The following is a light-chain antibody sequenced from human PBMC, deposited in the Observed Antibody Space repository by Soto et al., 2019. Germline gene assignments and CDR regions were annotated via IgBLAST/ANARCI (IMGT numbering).Light chain of an antibody. CDR2: DAS. CDR3: QQRSNWHPRYT. Sequence: EIVLTQSPATLSLSPGERATLSCRASQSVSSYLAWYQQKPGQAPRLLIYDASNRATGIPARFSGSGSGTDFTLTISSLEPEDFEVYYCQQRSNWHPRYTFGQGTKLESK. CDR1: QSVSSY. V-gene: IGKV3-11*01. J-gene: IGKJ2*01.